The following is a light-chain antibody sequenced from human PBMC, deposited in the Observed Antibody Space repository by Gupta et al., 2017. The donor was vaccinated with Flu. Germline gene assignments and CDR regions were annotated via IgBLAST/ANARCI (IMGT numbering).Light chain of an antibody. Sequence: GTLYLSPGERATRSCMVMPSIRNNYVAWYQQKPGQSPRLLIYGASSRATGIADRFGGSGSGTDFTLTISGLEAEDFAVYYCQQYYESPLTFGGGTKVEIK. CDR3: QQYYESPLT. CDR2: GAS. CDR1: PSIRNNY. V-gene: IGKV3-20*01. J-gene: IGKJ4*01.